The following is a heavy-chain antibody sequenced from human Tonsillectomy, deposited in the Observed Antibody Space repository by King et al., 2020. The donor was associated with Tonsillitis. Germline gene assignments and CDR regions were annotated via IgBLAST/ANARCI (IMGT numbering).Heavy chain of an antibody. J-gene: IGHJ6*02. CDR2: ISYDGSNK. Sequence: VQLVESGGGVVQPGRSLRLSCAASGFTFSSYAMHWVRQAPGKGLEWVAVISYDGSNKYYADSVKGRFTISRDNSKNTLYLQMNSLRSEDTAVYYCATDPSSLYSYGSATYYYYGMDVWGQGTTVTVSS. CDR1: GFTFSSYA. V-gene: IGHV3-30*04. D-gene: IGHD3-10*01. CDR3: ATDPSSLYSYGSATYYYYGMDV.